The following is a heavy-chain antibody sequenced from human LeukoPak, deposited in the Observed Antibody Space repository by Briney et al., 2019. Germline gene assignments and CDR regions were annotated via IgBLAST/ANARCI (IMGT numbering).Heavy chain of an antibody. D-gene: IGHD6-13*01. J-gene: IGHJ3*02. CDR1: GYTFTSYA. CDR2: INAGNGNT. V-gene: IGHV1-3*01. CDR3: ARSGRQPNFDI. Sequence: ASVKVSCKASGYTFTSYAMHWVRQAPGQRLEWMGWINAGNGNTKHSQKFQGRVTITRDTSASTAYMELSSLRSEDTAVYYCARSGRQPNFDIWGQGTMVTVSS.